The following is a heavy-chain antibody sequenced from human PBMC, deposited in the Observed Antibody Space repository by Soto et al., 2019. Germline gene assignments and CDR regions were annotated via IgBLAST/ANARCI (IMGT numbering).Heavy chain of an antibody. V-gene: IGHV3-23*01. D-gene: IGHD6-25*01. CDR1: GCTFSSYA. CDR2: ISGSGGST. J-gene: IGHJ5*02. CDR3: AKDKGRYSSGWPPITNGFDP. Sequence: GGSLRLSCAASGCTFSSYAMSWVRQAPGKGLEWVSAISGSGGSTYYADSVKGRFTISRDNSKNTLYLQMNSLRAEDTAVYYCAKDKGRYSSGWPPITNGFDPWGQGTLVTVSS.